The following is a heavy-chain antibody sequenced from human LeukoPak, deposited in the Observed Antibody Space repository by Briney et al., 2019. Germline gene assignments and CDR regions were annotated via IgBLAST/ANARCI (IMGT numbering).Heavy chain of an antibody. V-gene: IGHV4-4*07. J-gene: IGHJ2*01. Sequence: PSETLSLTCTVSGGSISSYYWSWIRQPAGKGLEWIGRIYTSGGINYNPSLKSRVTMSGDTSKKQFSLKLTSVTAADTAVYYCARERAYGWEPLPRYFDLWGRGTLVTVSS. CDR1: GGSISSYY. CDR2: IYTSGGI. D-gene: IGHD1-26*01. CDR3: ARERAYGWEPLPRYFDL.